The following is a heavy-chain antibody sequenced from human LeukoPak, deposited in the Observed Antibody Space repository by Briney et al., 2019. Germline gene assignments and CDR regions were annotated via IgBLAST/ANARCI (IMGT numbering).Heavy chain of an antibody. CDR2: SYDRGST. CDR1: GGSINSYY. Sequence: PSETLSLTCIVSGGSINSYYWSWIRQPPGKGLEWIGYSYDRGSTNYNPSLKSRVTISVDTSKSQVSLKLISVTAADTAVYYCTGNNWSIDYGMDVWGQGTTVIVSS. V-gene: IGHV4-59*08. CDR3: TGNNWSIDYGMDV. D-gene: IGHD1-20*01. J-gene: IGHJ6*02.